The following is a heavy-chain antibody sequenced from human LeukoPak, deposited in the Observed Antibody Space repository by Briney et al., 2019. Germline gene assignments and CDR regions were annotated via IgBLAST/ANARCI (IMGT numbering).Heavy chain of an antibody. CDR1: GFTFSSYA. CDR3: AKVLSLRSHFFDY. CDR2: ISGSVGSK. D-gene: IGHD4-17*01. V-gene: IGHV3-23*01. Sequence: GGSLRLSCAASGFTFSSYAMSWVRQAPGKGLEWVSAISGSVGSKYYADSVKGRFTISRDNSKNTLYLQMNSLRAEDTAVYYCAKVLSLRSHFFDYWGQGTLVTVSS. J-gene: IGHJ4*02.